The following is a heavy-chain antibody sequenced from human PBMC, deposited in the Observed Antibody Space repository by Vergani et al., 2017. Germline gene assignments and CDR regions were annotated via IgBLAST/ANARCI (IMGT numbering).Heavy chain of an antibody. V-gene: IGHV4-59*01. CDR2: IYYSGST. J-gene: IGHJ3*02. D-gene: IGHD4-11*01. CDR1: GGSMSGYY. CDR3: ARESNYASTKTDAFDI. Sequence: QVRLQESGPGLVKPSETLSLTCSVSGGSMSGYYWSWIRQPPGKGLEWIGYIYYSGSTNSNPSLTSRVTVSVDTSKNQFSLKLSSVTAADTAVYYCARESNYASTKTDAFDIWGQGTMVTVSS.